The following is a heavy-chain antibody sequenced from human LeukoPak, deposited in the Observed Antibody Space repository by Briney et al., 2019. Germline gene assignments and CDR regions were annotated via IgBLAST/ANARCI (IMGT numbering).Heavy chain of an antibody. CDR3: ARVNIDYYGSGSYYGYFDY. CDR2: IYYSGST. J-gene: IGHJ4*02. D-gene: IGHD3-10*01. CDR1: GGSISSDY. V-gene: IGHV4-31*03. Sequence: NSSETLSLTCTVSGGSISSDYWSWIRQHPGKGLEWIGYIYYSGSTYYNPSLKSRVTISVDTSKNQFSLKLSSVTAADTAVYYCARVNIDYYGSGSYYGYFDYWGQGTLVTVSS.